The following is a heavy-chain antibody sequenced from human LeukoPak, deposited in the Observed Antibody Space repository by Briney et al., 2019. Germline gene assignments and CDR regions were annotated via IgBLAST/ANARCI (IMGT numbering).Heavy chain of an antibody. CDR2: INHSGST. CDR3: ARGGLRWYYFDY. J-gene: IGHJ4*02. Sequence: PSETLSLTCAVYGGSFSGYYWSWIRQPPGKGLEWIGEINHSGSTNYNPSLKSRVTISVDTSKNQFSLKLSSVTAADTAVYYCARGGLRWYYFDYWGQGTLVTVSS. D-gene: IGHD4-23*01. V-gene: IGHV4-34*01. CDR1: GGSFSGYY.